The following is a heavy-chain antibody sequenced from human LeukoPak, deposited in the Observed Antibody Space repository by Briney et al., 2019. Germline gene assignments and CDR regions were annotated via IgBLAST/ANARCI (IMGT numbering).Heavy chain of an antibody. CDR1: GGSISSYY. CDR3: AKSGGSGLIDY. J-gene: IGHJ4*02. D-gene: IGHD1-26*01. Sequence: PSETLSLTCTVSGGSISSYYWSWIRQPPGKGLEWIGYIYYSGSTNYNPSLKSRDTISVDTSKNQFSLKLSSVTAADTAVYYCAKSGGSGLIDYWGQGTLVTVSS. V-gene: IGHV4-59*01. CDR2: IYYSGST.